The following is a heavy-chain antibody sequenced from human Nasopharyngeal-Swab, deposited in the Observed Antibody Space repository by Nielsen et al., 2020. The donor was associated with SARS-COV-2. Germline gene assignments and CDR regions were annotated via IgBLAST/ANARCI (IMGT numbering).Heavy chain of an antibody. J-gene: IGHJ4*02. Sequence: SGPTLVKPTQTFTLTCTFSGVSLSTSGMCVSWIRQPPGKALEWLARIDWDDDKYYSTSLKTRLTISKDTSKNQVVLTMTSMDPVDTATYYCARMGSRSGYGTIDYWGQGTLVTVSS. CDR3: ARMGSRSGYGTIDY. V-gene: IGHV2-70*11. CDR1: GVSLSTSGMC. D-gene: IGHD3-22*01. CDR2: IDWDDDK.